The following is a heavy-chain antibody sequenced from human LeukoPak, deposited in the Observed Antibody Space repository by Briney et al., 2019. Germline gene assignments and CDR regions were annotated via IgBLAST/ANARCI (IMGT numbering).Heavy chain of an antibody. D-gene: IGHD6-6*01. V-gene: IGHV5-51*01. CDR2: IYPGDSDT. CDR3: ARRRGADKSSSGWFDP. Sequence: GESLKISCKGSGYRFANYWIAWVRQMPGKGLEWMGIIYPGDSDTRYSPSFQGQVTISADKSINTAYLQWSSLKASDTAIYYCARRRGADKSSSGWFDPWGQGTLVTVSS. J-gene: IGHJ5*02. CDR1: GYRFANYW.